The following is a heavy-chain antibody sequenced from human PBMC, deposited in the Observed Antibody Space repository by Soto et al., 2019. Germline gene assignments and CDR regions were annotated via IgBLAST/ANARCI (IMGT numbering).Heavy chain of an antibody. Sequence: SETLSLTCTVSGDSISSNSHYWGWIRQPPGKGLEWIGYIYYSGNTNYNPSLKSRVTISVDTSKNQFSLKLSSVTAADTAVYYCARQWGKQWDYWGQGTLVTVSS. CDR1: GDSISSNSHY. V-gene: IGHV4-61*05. CDR3: ARQWGKQWDY. D-gene: IGHD3-16*01. CDR2: IYYSGNT. J-gene: IGHJ4*02.